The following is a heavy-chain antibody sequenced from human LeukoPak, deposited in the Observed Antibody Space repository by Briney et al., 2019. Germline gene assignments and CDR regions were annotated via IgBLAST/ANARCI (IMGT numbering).Heavy chain of an antibody. J-gene: IGHJ4*02. CDR3: ATDNSYGSGSYYT. D-gene: IGHD3-10*01. V-gene: IGHV4-59*01. CDR1: GGSISSYY. Sequence: KPSETLSLTCTVSGGSISSYYWNWIRQPPGKGLEWIGYIYYSGNTNYNPSLKSRVTISVDTSKNQFSLKLSSVTAADTAVYYCATDNSYGSGSYYTWGQGTLVTVSS. CDR2: IYYSGNT.